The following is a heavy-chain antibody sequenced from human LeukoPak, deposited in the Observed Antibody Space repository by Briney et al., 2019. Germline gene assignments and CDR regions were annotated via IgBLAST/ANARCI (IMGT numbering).Heavy chain of an antibody. CDR2: INPSGGST. J-gene: IGHJ6*03. V-gene: IGHV1-46*01. CDR3: ARDLMTTVTNFYYYMDV. D-gene: IGHD4-17*01. Sequence: ASVKVSCKASGYTFTSYYMHWVRQAPGQGLEWMGIINPSGGSTSYAQKFQGRVTMTRDMSTSTVYMELSSLRSEDTAVYYCARDLMTTVTNFYYYMDVWGKGTTVTVSS. CDR1: GYTFTSYY.